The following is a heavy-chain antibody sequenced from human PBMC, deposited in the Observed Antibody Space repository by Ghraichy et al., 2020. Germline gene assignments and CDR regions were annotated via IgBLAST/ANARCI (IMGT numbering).Heavy chain of an antibody. V-gene: IGHV3-23*01. CDR1: GFTFSSYA. CDR2: ISGSGDTT. Sequence: GGSLRLSCAASGFTFSSYAMSWVRQAPGKGLEWVSGISGSGDTTYYADSVKGRFTISRDNSKNTVYLQVNSLRAEDTAVYFCAKGTGELPPLFFDYWGQGTLVTVSS. J-gene: IGHJ4*02. D-gene: IGHD7-27*01. CDR3: AKGTGELPPLFFDY.